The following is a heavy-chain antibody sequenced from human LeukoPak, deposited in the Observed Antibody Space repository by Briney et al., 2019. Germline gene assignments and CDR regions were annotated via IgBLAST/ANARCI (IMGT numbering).Heavy chain of an antibody. Sequence: PGGSLRLSCAASGFTFSSYEMNWVRQAPGKGLEWVSYISSSGSTIYYADSVKGRFTISRDNAKNSLYLQINSLRAEDTAVYYCARATMVRGVPIDFDYWGQGTLVTVSS. J-gene: IGHJ4*02. D-gene: IGHD3-10*01. CDR1: GFTFSSYE. V-gene: IGHV3-48*03. CDR2: ISSSGSTI. CDR3: ARATMVRGVPIDFDY.